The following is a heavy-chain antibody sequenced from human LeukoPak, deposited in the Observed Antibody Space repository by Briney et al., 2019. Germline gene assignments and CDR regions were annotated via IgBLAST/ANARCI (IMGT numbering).Heavy chain of an antibody. CDR1: GYTFTAYY. J-gene: IGHJ6*03. Sequence: GASVKVSCKTSGYTFTAYYIHWVRQAPGQGLEWMGYINPSSGGTKSPQYIQDRVSMTRDASISTACMELSRLRSDDTAVYYCARDRVLQSPGYYYYMDVWGKGTTVTVSS. CDR2: INPSSGGT. D-gene: IGHD4-11*01. V-gene: IGHV1-2*02. CDR3: ARDRVLQSPGYYYYMDV.